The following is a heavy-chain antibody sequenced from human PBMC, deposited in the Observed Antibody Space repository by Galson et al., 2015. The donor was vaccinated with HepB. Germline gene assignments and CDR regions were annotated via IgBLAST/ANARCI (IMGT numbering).Heavy chain of an antibody. Sequence: SVKVSCKASGFTFTSSAVQWVRQARGQRLEWIGWIVVGSGNTNYAQKFQERVTITRDMSTSTACLELSSLRSEDTAIYYCAGSFTGFRYYYYYMDVWGKGTAVTVS. V-gene: IGHV1-58*01. D-gene: IGHD6-6*01. CDR1: GFTFTSSA. CDR3: AGSFTGFRYYYYYMDV. CDR2: IVVGSGNT. J-gene: IGHJ6*03.